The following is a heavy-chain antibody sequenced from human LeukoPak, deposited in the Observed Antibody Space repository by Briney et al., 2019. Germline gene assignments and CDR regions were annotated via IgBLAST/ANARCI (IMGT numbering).Heavy chain of an antibody. J-gene: IGHJ4*02. CDR3: AKENGVAGGFYFDH. CDR2: ISWNSGSS. Sequence: PGGSLRLSCAASGFSFDDYAMHWVRQAPGKGLEWVSGISWNSGSSGYADSVKGRFTISRDNAKNSLYLQMNSLRLDDMALYYCAKENGVAGGFYFDHWGQGILVAVSS. D-gene: IGHD6-19*01. V-gene: IGHV3-9*03. CDR1: GFSFDDYA.